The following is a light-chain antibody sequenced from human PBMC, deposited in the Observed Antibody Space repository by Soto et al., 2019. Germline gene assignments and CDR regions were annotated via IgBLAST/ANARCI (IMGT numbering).Light chain of an antibody. CDR1: SSDVGSHNL. V-gene: IGLV2-23*01. J-gene: IGLJ2*01. CDR3: CSYAGSSTLV. Sequence: QSVLTQPASVSGSPGQSITISCTGTSSDVGSHNLVSWYQQHPGKAPKLMIYEGSERPSRVSNRFSGSKSGNTASLTISGLQAEDEADYYCCSYAGSSTLVFGGGTKLTVL. CDR2: EGS.